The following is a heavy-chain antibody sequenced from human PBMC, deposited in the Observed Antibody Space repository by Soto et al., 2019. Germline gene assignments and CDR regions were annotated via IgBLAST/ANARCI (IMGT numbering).Heavy chain of an antibody. CDR2: IYSGETT. Sequence: EVQLVESGGGLIHPGGSLRLSCAASGFNVNSDYMNWVRQTPGKGLEWVASIYSGETTYYADSVRGRFTISSDKSKNSLFLQMNSLRAEDTAVYYCAGDIEGRTSFGVAFRNFDFWGQGTLVTVSS. D-gene: IGHD3-3*01. CDR1: GFNVNSDY. J-gene: IGHJ4*02. CDR3: AGDIEGRTSFGVAFRNFDF. V-gene: IGHV3-53*01.